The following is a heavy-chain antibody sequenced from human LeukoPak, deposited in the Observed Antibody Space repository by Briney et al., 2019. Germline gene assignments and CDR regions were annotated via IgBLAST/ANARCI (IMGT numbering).Heavy chain of an antibody. J-gene: IGHJ6*02. D-gene: IGHD3-10*01. CDR1: GGSISSYY. CDR3: ARGWWTTDAYGYYYYGMDV. V-gene: IGHV4-59*01. Sequence: PSETLSLTCTVSGGSISSYYWSWIRQPPGKGLEWIGYIYYSGSTNYNPSLKSRVTISVDTSKNQFSLKLSSVTAADTAVYYRARGWWTTDAYGYYYYGMDVWGQGTTVTVSS. CDR2: IYYSGST.